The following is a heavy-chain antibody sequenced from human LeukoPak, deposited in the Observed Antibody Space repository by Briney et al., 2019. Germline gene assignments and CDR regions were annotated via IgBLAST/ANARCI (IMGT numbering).Heavy chain of an antibody. D-gene: IGHD3-16*02. V-gene: IGHV3-15*01. CDR1: GFTFSNAW. CDR2: IKSNTDSCKT. CDR3: STYEYDYVWGSYRYSGEYYFDY. Sequence: PGGSLRLSCAASGFTFSNAWMSWVRQAPGKRLEWVGRIKSNTDSCKTDYAAPVKARFTISRGHLKNTLYLQRNSLKTEDTAVYYCSTYEYDYVWGSYRYSGEYYFDYWGQGTLVTVSS. J-gene: IGHJ4*02.